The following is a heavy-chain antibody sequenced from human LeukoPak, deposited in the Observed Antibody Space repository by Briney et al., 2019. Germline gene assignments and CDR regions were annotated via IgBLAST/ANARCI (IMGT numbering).Heavy chain of an antibody. CDR1: GFIFSSYG. CDR3: AKANQLLFGDWFDP. J-gene: IGHJ5*02. CDR2: IRYDGSNK. Sequence: PGGSLRLSCAASGFIFSSYGMHWVRQAPGKGLEWVAFIRYDGSNKYYADSVKGRFTISRDNSKNTLYLQMNSLRAEDTAVYYCAKANQLLFGDWFDPWGQGTLVTVSS. V-gene: IGHV3-30*02. D-gene: IGHD2-2*01.